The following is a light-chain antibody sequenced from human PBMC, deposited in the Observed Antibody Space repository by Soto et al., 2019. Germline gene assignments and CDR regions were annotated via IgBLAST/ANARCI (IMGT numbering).Light chain of an antibody. CDR1: KSVGSY. CDR2: DAF. J-gene: IGKJ2*01. CDR3: QQRSNWPPYT. Sequence: EIVLTQSPATLSLSPGERATLSCRASKSVGSYLAWYQQKPGQAPRLLIYDAFNRATGNPARFSGSGSGTDFTLTISSLEPEDFAVYYCQQRSNWPPYTFGQGTNLEIK. V-gene: IGKV3-11*01.